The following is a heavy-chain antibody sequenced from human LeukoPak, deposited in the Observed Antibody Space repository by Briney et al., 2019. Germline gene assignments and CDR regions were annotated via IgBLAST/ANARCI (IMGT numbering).Heavy chain of an antibody. CDR1: GYTFTSYG. CDR2: ISAYNGNT. CDR3: ARDLKAYYCDSSGPRGY. D-gene: IGHD3-22*01. V-gene: IGHV1-18*01. Sequence: ASVKVSYTASGYTFTSYGISWVRQAPGQGLEWMGWISAYNGNTNYAQKLQGRVTMTTDTSTSTAYMELRSLRSDDTAVYYCARDLKAYYCDSSGPRGYWGQGTLVTVSS. J-gene: IGHJ4*02.